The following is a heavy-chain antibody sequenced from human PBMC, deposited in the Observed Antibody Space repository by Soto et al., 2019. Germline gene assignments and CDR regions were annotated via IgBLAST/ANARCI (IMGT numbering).Heavy chain of an antibody. CDR2: IYYSGST. CDR1: GGSIRSGGYY. D-gene: IGHD2-2*01. Sequence: QVQLQESGPGLVKPSQTLSLTCTVSGGSIRSGGYYWSWIRQHPGKGLEWIGYIYYSGSTYYNPSLKSRVTISVDTSKNPFALKLSSVTAADTAVYYCARGRSSTSPYPIGYWGQGTLVTVSS. V-gene: IGHV4-31*03. J-gene: IGHJ4*02. CDR3: ARGRSSTSPYPIGY.